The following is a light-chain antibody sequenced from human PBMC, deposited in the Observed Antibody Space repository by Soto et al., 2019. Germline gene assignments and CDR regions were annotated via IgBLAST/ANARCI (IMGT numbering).Light chain of an antibody. CDR1: QTISTY. Sequence: DIQMTQSPSSLSASVGDRVTITCRASQTISTYLNWYQQKPGKAPRLLIYDASSLLSGVPSRFSGSGSGTDFTLTIASLQPKDFSTYYCQQSDSNPYTFGQGTKVEI. CDR2: DAS. CDR3: QQSDSNPYT. V-gene: IGKV1-39*01. J-gene: IGKJ2*01.